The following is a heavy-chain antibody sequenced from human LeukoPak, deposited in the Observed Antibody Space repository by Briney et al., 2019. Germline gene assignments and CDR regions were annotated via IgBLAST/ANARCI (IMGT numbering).Heavy chain of an antibody. CDR1: GYTFTSYG. CDR2: ISAYNGNT. CDR3: ARLPGYCSGGSCYVYWFDP. V-gene: IGHV1-18*01. D-gene: IGHD2-15*01. Sequence: GASVKVSCKASGYTFTSYGISWVRQAPGQGLEWMGWISAYNGNTNYAQKLQGRVTMTTDTSTSTAYMELRSLRSDDTAVYYCARLPGYCSGGSCYVYWFDPWGQGTLVTVSS. J-gene: IGHJ5*02.